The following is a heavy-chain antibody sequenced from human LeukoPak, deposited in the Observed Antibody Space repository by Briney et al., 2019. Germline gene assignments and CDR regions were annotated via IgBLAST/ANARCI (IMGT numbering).Heavy chain of an antibody. CDR2: IPYDGSNK. CDR3: AKEVVPAAPFDY. J-gene: IGHJ4*02. D-gene: IGHD2-2*01. Sequence: GGSLTLSCALSGFTFSIYGMQWARQAPGKGRECLADIPYDGSNKYYAHSVNGRFTISRDISKNTLYLKMNSLRAEDTAVYYCAKEVVPAAPFDYWGQGTLVTVST. CDR1: GFTFSIYG. V-gene: IGHV3-30*18.